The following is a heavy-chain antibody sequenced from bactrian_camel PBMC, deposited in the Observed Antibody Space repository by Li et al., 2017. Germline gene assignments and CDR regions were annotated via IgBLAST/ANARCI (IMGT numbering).Heavy chain of an antibody. J-gene: IGHJ6*01. Sequence: HVQLVESGGGLVQPGGSLRLSCAASGFTFSSYDVNWVRQAPGKGLEWVSGIRSDGTNPAYADSVKDRFTISRDNAKNTVYLQMNTLKSEDTALYYCTALNFAYWGQGTQVTVS. CDR2: IRSDGTNP. V-gene: IGHV3S6*01. CDR1: GFTFSSYD. CDR3: TALNFAY.